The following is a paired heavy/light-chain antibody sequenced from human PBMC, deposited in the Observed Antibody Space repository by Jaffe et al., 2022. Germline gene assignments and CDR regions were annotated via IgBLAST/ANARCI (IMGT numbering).Light chain of an antibody. Sequence: DIVMTQSPDSLAVSLGERATINCKSSQSILYSSNNKNCLAWYQQKPGQPPKLLIYWASTRESGVPDRFSGSGSGTDFTLTISSLQAEDVAVYYCQQYYRTLTFGGGTKVEIK. CDR1: QSILYSSNNKNC. CDR3: QQYYRTLT. V-gene: IGKV4-1*01. J-gene: IGKJ4*01. CDR2: WAS.
Heavy chain of an antibody. CDR1: GVSISSGYW. J-gene: IGHJ6*04. V-gene: IGHV4-4*02. CDR2: IYHGGTT. Sequence: QVQLQESGPGLVKPSETLSLTCAVSGVSISSGYWWSWIRQPPGEGLEWIAEIYHGGTTTYKPSLKSRVTISMDKSKNQFSLRLSSVTAADSAVYYCVRNNPPVWGKGTTVTVSS. CDR3: VRNNPPV.